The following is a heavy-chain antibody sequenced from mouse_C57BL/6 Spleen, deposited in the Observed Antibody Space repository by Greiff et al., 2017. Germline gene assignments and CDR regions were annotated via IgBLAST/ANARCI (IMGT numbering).Heavy chain of an antibody. CDR1: GFNIKDYY. CDR2: IDPEDGDT. D-gene: IGHD2-10*02. Sequence: EVQLVESGAELVRPGASVKLSCTASGFNIKDYYMHWVKQRPEQGLEWIGRIDPEDGDTEYAPKFQGKATMTANTASNTAYLQLSSLTSEDTAVYYCTTEVSQDYYAMDYWGQGTSVTVSS. CDR3: TTEVSQDYYAMDY. V-gene: IGHV14-1*01. J-gene: IGHJ4*01.